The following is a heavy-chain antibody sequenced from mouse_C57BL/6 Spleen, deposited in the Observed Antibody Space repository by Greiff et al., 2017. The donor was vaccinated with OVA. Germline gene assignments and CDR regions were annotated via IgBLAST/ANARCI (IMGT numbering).Heavy chain of an antibody. CDR1: GFNITDYY. D-gene: IGHD2-2*01. Sequence: EVQVVESGAELVKPGASVKLSCTASGFNITDYYMHWVKQRTEQGLEWIGRIDPEDGETKYAPKFQGKATITADTSSNTAYLQLSSLTSEDTAVYYCARNYGYDRGYYFDYWGQGTTLTVSS. V-gene: IGHV14-2*01. J-gene: IGHJ2*01. CDR2: IDPEDGET. CDR3: ARNYGYDRGYYFDY.